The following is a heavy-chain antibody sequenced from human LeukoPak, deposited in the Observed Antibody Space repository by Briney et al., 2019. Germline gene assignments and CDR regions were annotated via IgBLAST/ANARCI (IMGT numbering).Heavy chain of an antibody. J-gene: IGHJ6*02. CDR2: INPNGVGA. V-gene: IGHV1-2*02. D-gene: IGHD3-10*01. Sequence: GASVKVSCKASGYTFTDYYMHWVRQAPGQGLEWMGWINPNGVGANSAQRFQGRLTMTTDTSISTAYMELSRLNSDDTAVYYCARHGVELLWFGEYYYGMDVWGQGTTVTVSS. CDR3: ARHGVELLWFGEYYYGMDV. CDR1: GYTFTDYY.